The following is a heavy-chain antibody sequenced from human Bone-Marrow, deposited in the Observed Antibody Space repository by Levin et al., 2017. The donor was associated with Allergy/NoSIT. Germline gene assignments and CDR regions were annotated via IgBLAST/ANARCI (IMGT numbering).Heavy chain of an antibody. CDR2: IYSGDSDT. V-gene: IGHV5-51*01. J-gene: IGHJ3*01. CDR1: GSSFISYW. Sequence: PGGSLRLSCRTSGSSFISYWIGWVRQMPGKGLERMGIIYSGDSDTKYSPSFQGQVTMSVDRSMSTAYLQLSSLKASDTAMYYCARRQRYGDYEYAFDFWGQGTMVTVSS. D-gene: IGHD4-17*01. CDR3: ARRQRYGDYEYAFDF.